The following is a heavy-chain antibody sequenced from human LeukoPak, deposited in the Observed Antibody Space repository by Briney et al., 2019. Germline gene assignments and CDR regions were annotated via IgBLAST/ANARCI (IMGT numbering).Heavy chain of an antibody. CDR3: ARVKSYYYDTSDKDAFDI. CDR1: GYTFTSYG. Sequence: ASVKVSCKASGYTFTSYGISWVRQAPGQGLEWMGGIIPIFGTANYAQKFQGRVTITADKSTSTAYMELSSLRSEGTAVYYCARVKSYYYDTSDKDAFDIWGQGTMVTVSS. V-gene: IGHV1-69*06. CDR2: IIPIFGTA. D-gene: IGHD3-22*01. J-gene: IGHJ3*02.